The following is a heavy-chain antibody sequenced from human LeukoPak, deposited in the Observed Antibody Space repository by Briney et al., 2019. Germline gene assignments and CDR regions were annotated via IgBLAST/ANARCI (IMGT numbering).Heavy chain of an antibody. CDR3: ARDSTYYYDSGSSGPHYFDN. V-gene: IGHV3-30*01. CDR1: GFTFSNYA. D-gene: IGHD3-10*01. CDR2: ISSGGTYK. Sequence: PGQSLRLSCAASGFTFSNYAMRWVRQAPGKGLEWVSLISSGGTYKYYADSVKGRFTISRDNSKNTLYLQLNSLRAEDTAVYYCARDSTYYYDSGSSGPHYFDNWGQGTLVTVSS. J-gene: IGHJ4*02.